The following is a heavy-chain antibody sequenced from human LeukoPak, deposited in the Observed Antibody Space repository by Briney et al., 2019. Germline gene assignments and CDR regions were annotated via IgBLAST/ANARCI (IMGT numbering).Heavy chain of an antibody. CDR1: GGSISSSSYY. D-gene: IGHD3-10*01. Sequence: SETLSLTCTVSGGSISSSSYYWGWIRQPPGKGLEWIGSIYYSGSTYYNPSLKSRVTISVDTSKNQFSLKLTSVTAADTAVYYCARHGRRMVRGNYYFDYWGQGTLVTVSS. CDR2: IYYSGST. CDR3: ARHGRRMVRGNYYFDY. V-gene: IGHV4-39*01. J-gene: IGHJ4*02.